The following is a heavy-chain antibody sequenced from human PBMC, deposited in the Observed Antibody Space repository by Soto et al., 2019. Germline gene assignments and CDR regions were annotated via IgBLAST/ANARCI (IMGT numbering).Heavy chain of an antibody. J-gene: IGHJ6*02. V-gene: IGHV4-34*01. D-gene: IGHD3-22*01. Sequence: SETLSLTCAVYGGSFSGYYWSWIRQPPGKGLEWIGEINHSGSTNYNPSLKSRVTISVDTSKNQFSLKLSSVTAADTAVYYCARGSVVIKHYYYYYGMDVWGQGTTVTVS. CDR1: GGSFSGYY. CDR3: ARGSVVIKHYYYYYGMDV. CDR2: INHSGST.